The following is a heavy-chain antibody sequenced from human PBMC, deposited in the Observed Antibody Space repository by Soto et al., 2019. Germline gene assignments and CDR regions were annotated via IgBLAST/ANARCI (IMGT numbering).Heavy chain of an antibody. Sequence: QLQLEESGTGLVKPSETLSLTCTVSGGSISSSSYYWGWIRQSPGKGLEWIGSFYYSGSTYYSPSLKSRVTISGDTSKKQISLRLSSVTATDTAVYYCARISVASRYMDVWGKGATVTVSS. CDR1: GGSISSSSYY. D-gene: IGHD5-12*01. J-gene: IGHJ6*03. V-gene: IGHV4-39*01. CDR3: ARISVASRYMDV. CDR2: FYYSGST.